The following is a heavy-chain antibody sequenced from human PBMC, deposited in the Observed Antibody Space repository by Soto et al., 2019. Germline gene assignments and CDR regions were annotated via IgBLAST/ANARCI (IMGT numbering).Heavy chain of an antibody. CDR3: AILEDRDGSGSPFDY. V-gene: IGHV1-18*01. J-gene: IGHJ4*02. D-gene: IGHD3-10*01. CDR1: GYTFTSYG. Sequence: ASVKVSCKASGYTFTSYGISWVRQAPGQGLEWMGWISAYNGNTNYAQKLQGRVTMTTDTSTSTAYMELRSLRSDDTAVYYCAILEDRDGSGSPFDYWGQGTLVTVSS. CDR2: ISAYNGNT.